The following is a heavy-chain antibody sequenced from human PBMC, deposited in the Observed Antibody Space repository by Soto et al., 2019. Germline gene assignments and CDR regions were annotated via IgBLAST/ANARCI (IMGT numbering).Heavy chain of an antibody. CDR1: GFTVNDAY. CDR3: TRDLPGYGSSWPRE. Sequence: EVQLVETGGGLIQPGGSLRLSCAASGFTVNDAYMSWVRQAPGRGLEWVSVVFGGGATYYADSVKGRFTISRDNSKNTLYLQMRNLRAEDTAMYYCTRDLPGYGSSWPREWGQGTLVTVSS. J-gene: IGHJ4*02. CDR2: VFGGGAT. V-gene: IGHV3-53*02. D-gene: IGHD6-13*01.